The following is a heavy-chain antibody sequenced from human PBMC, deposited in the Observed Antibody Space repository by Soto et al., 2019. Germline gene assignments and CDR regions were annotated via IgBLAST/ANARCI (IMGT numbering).Heavy chain of an antibody. J-gene: IGHJ4*02. Sequence: PGKGLEWVSSISSTTNYIYYGDSMKGRFTISRDNAKNSLYLEMNSLRAEDTAVYYCARESEDLTSNFDYWGQGTLVTVSS. CDR2: ISSTTNYI. CDR3: ARESEDLTSNFDY. V-gene: IGHV3-21*06.